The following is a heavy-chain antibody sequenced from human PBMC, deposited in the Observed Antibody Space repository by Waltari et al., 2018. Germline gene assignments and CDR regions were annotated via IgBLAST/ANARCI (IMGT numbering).Heavy chain of an antibody. J-gene: IGHJ4*02. CDR1: GFTFSSYA. V-gene: IGHV3-30*01. D-gene: IGHD3-22*01. Sequence: QVQLVESGGGVVQPGRSLRLSCAASGFTFSSYAMHWVRQAPGKGLEWVAVISYDGSNKDYADSVKGRFTIPRDNSKNTLYLQMNSLRAEHTAVYYCARPRNYYDSSGYAWYFDYWGQGTLVTVSS. CDR3: ARPRNYYDSSGYAWYFDY. CDR2: ISYDGSNK.